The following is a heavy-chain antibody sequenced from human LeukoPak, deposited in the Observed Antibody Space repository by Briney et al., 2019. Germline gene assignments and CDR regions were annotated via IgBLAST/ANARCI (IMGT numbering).Heavy chain of an antibody. D-gene: IGHD4-17*01. V-gene: IGHV1-69*01. CDR2: IIPIFGTA. J-gene: IGHJ4*02. Sequence: SVKVSCKASGGTFSSYAISWVRQAPGQGLEWMGGIIPIFGTANYAQKFQGRVTITADESTSTAYMELSSLRSDDTAVYYCARERRYGAPLDYWGQGTLVTVSS. CDR3: ARERRYGAPLDY. CDR1: GGTFSSYA.